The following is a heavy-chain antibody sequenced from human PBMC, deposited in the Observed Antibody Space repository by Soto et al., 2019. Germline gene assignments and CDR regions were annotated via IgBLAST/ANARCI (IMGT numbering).Heavy chain of an antibody. D-gene: IGHD2-2*01. CDR3: ATLNCSSPSCSGSWLDP. Sequence: QVQLVQSGAEVKKPGASVKVSCKASGYTFTSYGISWVRQAPGQGLEWMGWITLHNGFTNSADKIQGRVTMTTDTSTSTAYMELRSLRADDTAVYYCATLNCSSPSCSGSWLDPWGQGTLVTVSS. V-gene: IGHV1-18*01. CDR1: GYTFTSYG. CDR2: ITLHNGFT. J-gene: IGHJ5*02.